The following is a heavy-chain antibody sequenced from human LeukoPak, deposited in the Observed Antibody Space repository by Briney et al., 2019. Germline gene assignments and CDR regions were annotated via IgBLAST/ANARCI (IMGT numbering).Heavy chain of an antibody. D-gene: IGHD3-3*01. Sequence: GGSLRLSCAASGFTFSSYAMSWVRQAPGKGLEWVSAISGSGGSTYYADSVKGRFTISRDNSKNTLYLQMNSLRAEDTAVYYCAKVRFLEWLFPYYYYMDVWGKGTTVTVSS. J-gene: IGHJ6*03. V-gene: IGHV3-23*01. CDR1: GFTFSSYA. CDR3: AKVRFLEWLFPYYYYMDV. CDR2: ISGSGGST.